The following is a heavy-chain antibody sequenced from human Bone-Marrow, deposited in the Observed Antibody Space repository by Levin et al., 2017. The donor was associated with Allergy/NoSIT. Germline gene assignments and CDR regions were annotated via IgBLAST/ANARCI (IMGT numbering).Heavy chain of an antibody. CDR1: GGSISSSY. CDR3: ARGLAVATPWFDP. D-gene: IGHD6-19*01. V-gene: IGHV4-59*01. Sequence: SQTLSLTCTVSGGSISSSYWSWIRQPPGKALEYLGNVYYTGSTNYNPSLKSRLTISVDSSKNQFSLILTSVTAADTAVYYCARGLAVATPWFDPWGQGTLVIVSS. J-gene: IGHJ5*02. CDR2: VYYTGST.